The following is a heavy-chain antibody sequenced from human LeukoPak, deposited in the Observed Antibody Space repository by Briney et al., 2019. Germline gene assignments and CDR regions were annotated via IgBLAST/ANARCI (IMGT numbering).Heavy chain of an antibody. CDR1: GFTFSRYW. D-gene: IGHD6-19*01. V-gene: IGHV3-74*01. CDR2: INPDGSTT. J-gene: IGHJ4*02. Sequence: GGSLRLSCAASGFTFSRYWMDWVRQAPGKGLVCVSRINPDGSTTNYADSVKGRFTISRDNSKNTLYLQMNSLRAEDTAVYYCAKAHSSGWYYFEYWGQGTLVTVSS. CDR3: AKAHSSGWYYFEY.